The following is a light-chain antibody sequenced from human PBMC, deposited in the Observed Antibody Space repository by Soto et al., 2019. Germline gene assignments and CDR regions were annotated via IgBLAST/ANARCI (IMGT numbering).Light chain of an antibody. CDR2: GNS. V-gene: IGLV1-40*01. Sequence: QSVLTQPPSVSGAAWQRVTITCTGSSSNIGAGYDVHWYQQLPGTAPKLLIYGNSNRPSGVPDRFSGSKSGTSASLAITGLQAEDEADYYCQSYDSSLSVFGGGTKVTVL. J-gene: IGLJ2*01. CDR1: SSNIGAGYD. CDR3: QSYDSSLSV.